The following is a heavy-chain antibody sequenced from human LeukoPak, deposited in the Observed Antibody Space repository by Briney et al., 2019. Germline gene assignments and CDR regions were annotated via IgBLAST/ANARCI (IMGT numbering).Heavy chain of an antibody. CDR1: GFTFSSYG. CDR3: AKAPPYGDYFDY. CDR2: LSYDGSNK. J-gene: IGHJ4*02. D-gene: IGHD4-17*01. V-gene: IGHV3-30*18. Sequence: PGGSLRLSCAASGFTFSSYGMHWVRQAPGKGLEWVAVLSYDGSNKYYADSVKGRFTISRDNSKNTLYLQMNSLRAEDTAVYYCAKAPPYGDYFDYWGQGTLVTVSS.